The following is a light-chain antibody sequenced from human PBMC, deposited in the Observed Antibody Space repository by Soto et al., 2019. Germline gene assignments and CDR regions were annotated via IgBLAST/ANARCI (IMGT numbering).Light chain of an antibody. CDR3: QQYNSYWT. CDR1: QSISSW. J-gene: IGKJ1*01. V-gene: IGKV1-5*03. Sequence: DIQMTHSPSTLSATAGDRVTITCRASQSISSWLAWYQQKPGKAPKVLIYKASSLESGVPSRLSGSGSGTEFTLTISSLQPDDFATYYCQQYNSYWTFGQGTKVDI. CDR2: KAS.